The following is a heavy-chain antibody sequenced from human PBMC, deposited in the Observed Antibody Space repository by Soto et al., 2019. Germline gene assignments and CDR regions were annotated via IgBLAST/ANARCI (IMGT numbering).Heavy chain of an antibody. J-gene: IGHJ3*02. V-gene: IGHV3-23*01. D-gene: IGHD6-19*01. CDR3: AKDSGKWLVLDAFDI. Sequence: PGGSLRLSCAASGFTFSSYAMSWVRQAPGKGLEWVSAINGSGGSTYYADSVKGRFTISRDNSKNTLYLQMNSLRAEDTAVYYCAKDSGKWLVLDAFDIWGQGTMVTVSS. CDR1: GFTFSSYA. CDR2: INGSGGST.